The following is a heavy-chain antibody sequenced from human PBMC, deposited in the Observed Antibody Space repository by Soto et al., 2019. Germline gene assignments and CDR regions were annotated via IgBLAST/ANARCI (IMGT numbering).Heavy chain of an antibody. Sequence: SETLSLTCTVSGGSISSYYWSWIRQPPGKGLEWIGYIYYSGSTNYNPSLKSRVTISVDTSKNQFSLKLSSVTAADTAVYYCARETSYFEYPGDEYYFDYWGQGTLVTVSS. CDR2: IYYSGST. CDR1: GGSISSYY. D-gene: IGHD2-21*01. J-gene: IGHJ4*02. V-gene: IGHV4-59*01. CDR3: ARETSYFEYPGDEYYFDY.